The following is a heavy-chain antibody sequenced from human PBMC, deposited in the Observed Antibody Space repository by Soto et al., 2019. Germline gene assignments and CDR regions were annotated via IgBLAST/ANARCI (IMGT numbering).Heavy chain of an antibody. CDR3: AKARVRIVGANSFDY. CDR2: ISDDGDKR. V-gene: IGHV3-30*18. J-gene: IGHJ4*02. D-gene: IGHD1-26*01. CDR1: GFTFSNYG. Sequence: GGSLRLSCVGSGFTFSNYGMHWVRQPPGKGLGWVALISDDGDKRYYADSVRGRLIISRDNSKDTLYPQMNSLGPDDTAVYFCAKARVRIVGANSFDYWGQGTPVTVSS.